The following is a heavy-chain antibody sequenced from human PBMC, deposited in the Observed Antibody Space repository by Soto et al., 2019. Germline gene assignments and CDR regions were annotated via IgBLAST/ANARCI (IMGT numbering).Heavy chain of an antibody. CDR3: AKLTPYYYDTSGRQGYFDY. CDR1: GFTFSTHG. V-gene: IGHV3-30*18. CDR2: ISFDGSNR. J-gene: IGHJ4*02. Sequence: QVQLVECGGGVVQPGRSLRLSCAASGFTFSTHGMHWVRQAPGRGLEWVALISFDGSNRYYADSVKGRFTVSRDNSKNTLYLQLNSLRAEDTAVYYCAKLTPYYYDTSGRQGYFDYWGQGTLVTVSS. D-gene: IGHD3-22*01.